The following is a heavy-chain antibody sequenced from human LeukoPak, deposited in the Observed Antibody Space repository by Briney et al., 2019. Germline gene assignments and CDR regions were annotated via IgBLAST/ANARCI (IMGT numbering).Heavy chain of an antibody. Sequence: SETLSLTCTVSGGSISSSSYYWGWIRQAPGKGLEWFGSIYYSRNTHYNPSLKSRVTISVDTSKNQFSLKLSSVTAADTAVYYCAREVGSGSYWRRPNYYFDYWGQGTLVTVSS. CDR3: AREVGSGSYWRRPNYYFDY. CDR2: IYYSRNT. D-gene: IGHD3-10*01. CDR1: GGSISSSSYY. V-gene: IGHV4-39*07. J-gene: IGHJ4*02.